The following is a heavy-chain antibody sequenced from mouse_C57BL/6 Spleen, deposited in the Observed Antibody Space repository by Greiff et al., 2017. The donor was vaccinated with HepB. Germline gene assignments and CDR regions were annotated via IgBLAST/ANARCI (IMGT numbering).Heavy chain of an antibody. Sequence: VQLQQPGAELVKPGASVKLSCKASGYTFTSYWMQWVKQRPGQGLEWIGEIDPSDSYTNYNQKFKGKATLTVDTSSSTAYMQLSSLTSEDSAVYYCAGGWDGFAYWGQGTLVTVSA. CDR2: IDPSDSYT. J-gene: IGHJ3*01. D-gene: IGHD4-1*01. V-gene: IGHV1-50*01. CDR3: AGGWDGFAY. CDR1: GYTFTSYW.